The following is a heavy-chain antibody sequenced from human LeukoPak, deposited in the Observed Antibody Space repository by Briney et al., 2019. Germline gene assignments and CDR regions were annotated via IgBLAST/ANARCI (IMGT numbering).Heavy chain of an antibody. CDR1: GGSISSYY. D-gene: IGHD5-12*01. CDR2: ISYSGST. V-gene: IGHV4-59*01. Sequence: SETLSLTCTVSGGSISSYYWSWIRQPPGKGLERIGYISYSGSTNYNPPLKSRVTISVDKSKNQFSLKLSSVTAADTAVYYCARGGSGYDWFDPWGQGTLVTVSS. CDR3: ARGGSGYDWFDP. J-gene: IGHJ5*02.